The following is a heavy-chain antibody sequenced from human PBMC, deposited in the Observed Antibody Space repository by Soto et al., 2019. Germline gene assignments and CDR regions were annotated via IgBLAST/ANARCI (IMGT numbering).Heavy chain of an antibody. J-gene: IGHJ4*02. CDR3: ARYYYDSSGYYYFAY. V-gene: IGHV1-8*01. CDR2: MNPNSGNT. CDR1: GYTFTSYD. D-gene: IGHD3-22*01. Sequence: ASVKVSCKASGYTFTSYDINWVRQATGQGLEWMGWMNPNSGNTGYAQKFQGRVTMTRNTSISTAYTELSRLRSDDTAVYYCARYYYDSSGYYYFAYWGQGTLVTVSS.